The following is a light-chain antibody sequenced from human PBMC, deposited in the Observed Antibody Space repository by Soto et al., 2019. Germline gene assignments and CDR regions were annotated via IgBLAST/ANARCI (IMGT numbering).Light chain of an antibody. CDR3: LQYASEPLT. J-gene: IGKJ4*01. Sequence: ETVLTQSPGTLSLSPGERATLSCRASQSVAKNYLAWYQHQPGQGPRLLISGASSRATGIPDRFSGSGSGTDFTLTISRLQPEDFAVYYCLQYASEPLTFGGGTKVEI. V-gene: IGKV3-20*01. CDR1: QSVAKNY. CDR2: GAS.